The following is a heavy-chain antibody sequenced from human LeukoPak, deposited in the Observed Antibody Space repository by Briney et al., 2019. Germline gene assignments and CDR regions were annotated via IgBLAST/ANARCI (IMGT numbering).Heavy chain of an antibody. J-gene: IGHJ6*02. Sequence: GGSLRLSCATSGFTFSSYAMSWVRQAPGKGLEWVSGLHADSGMTYYADSVKGRFTISRDNSKNTLYFQMNSLRAEDTAVYYCAKVRTYFYHGLDVWGQGTTVTVSS. CDR2: LHADSGMT. D-gene: IGHD1-14*01. CDR1: GFTFSSYA. V-gene: IGHV3-23*01. CDR3: AKVRTYFYHGLDV.